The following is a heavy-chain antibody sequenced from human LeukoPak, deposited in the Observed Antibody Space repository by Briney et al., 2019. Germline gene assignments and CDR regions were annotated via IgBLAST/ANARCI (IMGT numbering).Heavy chain of an antibody. CDR1: GFSFSSYN. J-gene: IGHJ4*02. Sequence: PGGSLRLSCTASGFSFSSYNINWVRQAPGKGLEWVSYISRGGTTIYYADSLKGRFTISRDNAKNSLYLEMNSLRAEDTAVYYCAISSSYNYFDYWGQGTLVTVSS. CDR2: ISRGGTTI. V-gene: IGHV3-48*01. CDR3: AISSSYNYFDY. D-gene: IGHD2-15*01.